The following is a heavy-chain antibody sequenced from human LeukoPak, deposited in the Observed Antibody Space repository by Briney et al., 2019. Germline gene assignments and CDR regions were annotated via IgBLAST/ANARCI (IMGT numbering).Heavy chain of an antibody. Sequence: SETLSLTCTVSGGSISSSSYYWGWIRQPPGKGLEWIGTIYYTGSTYYNPSLKSRVTISIGTSKNQFSLKLTSVTAADTAVYYCATSPGSSSYFYAFDIWGQGTMVTVSS. CDR3: ATSPGSSSYFYAFDI. D-gene: IGHD6-13*01. CDR1: GGSISSSSYY. CDR2: IYYTGST. V-gene: IGHV4-39*01. J-gene: IGHJ3*02.